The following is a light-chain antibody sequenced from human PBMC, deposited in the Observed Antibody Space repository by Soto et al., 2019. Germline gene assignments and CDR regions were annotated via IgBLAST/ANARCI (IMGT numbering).Light chain of an antibody. J-gene: IGKJ1*01. V-gene: IGKV3-20*01. CDR1: QSMTTK. CDR2: SAS. CDR3: QQYAGSPRT. Sequence: EIVMTQSPATMSVSPWERATLSWRASQSMTTKLAWYQQKPGQAPRLLIYSASRRATGIPDRFTGSGSGTDFTLTINRVEPEDFAVYFCQQYAGSPRTFGQGTKVDIK.